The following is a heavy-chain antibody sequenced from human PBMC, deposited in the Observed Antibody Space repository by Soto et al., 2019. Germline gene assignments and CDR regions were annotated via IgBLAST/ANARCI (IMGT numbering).Heavy chain of an antibody. J-gene: IGHJ6*04. CDR3: ARGPDCSGGSCPLLLDV. CDR2: MNPNSGNT. CDR1: GYTFTSYD. V-gene: IGHV1-8*01. Sequence: GASVKVSCKASGYTFTSYDINWVRQATGQGLEWMGWMNPNSGNTGYAQKFQGRVTMTRNTSISTAYMDLSSLRSEGTAVYFCARGPDCSGGSCPLLLDVWGKGTTVTVSS. D-gene: IGHD2-15*01.